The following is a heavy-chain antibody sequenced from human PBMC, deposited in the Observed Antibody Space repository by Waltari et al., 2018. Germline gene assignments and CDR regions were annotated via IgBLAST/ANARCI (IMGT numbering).Heavy chain of an antibody. D-gene: IGHD5-18*01. V-gene: IGHV3-74*01. Sequence: EVQLVESGGGLVQPGGSLRLSCAASGFTFSRYWMHWVRQAPGKGLVWVSRINSDGSSTSYADSVKGRFTISRDNAKNTLYLQMNSLRAEDTAVYYCARIRAMAKTGWFDPWGQGTLVTVSS. CDR3: ARIRAMAKTGWFDP. CDR1: GFTFSRYW. CDR2: INSDGSST. J-gene: IGHJ5*02.